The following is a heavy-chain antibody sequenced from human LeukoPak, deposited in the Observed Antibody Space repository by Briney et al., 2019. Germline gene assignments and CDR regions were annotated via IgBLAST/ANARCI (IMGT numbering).Heavy chain of an antibody. Sequence: GGSLRLSCAPSGFTFSSCEMNWVRQAPGKGLEWVSYISSSGSTIYYADSVKGQFTISRDNAKNSLYLQMNSLRAEDTAVYDCARDKAFDIGGEGTMVTVSS. CDR1: GFTFSSCE. J-gene: IGHJ3*02. V-gene: IGHV3-48*03. CDR2: ISSSGSTI. CDR3: ARDKAFDI.